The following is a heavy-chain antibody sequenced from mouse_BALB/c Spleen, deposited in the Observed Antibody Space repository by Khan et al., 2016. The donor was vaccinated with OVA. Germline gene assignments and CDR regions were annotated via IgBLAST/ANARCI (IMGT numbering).Heavy chain of an antibody. D-gene: IGHD1-1*02. J-gene: IGHJ3*01. Sequence: VHLNQSGAELVKPGASVRLSCKASGYTFTSYYLYWVKQRPGQGLEWIGDINPSNGGTNFSEKFKSKATLTVDKSSSTAYMQLSSLTSEDSAVYYCTRSGYGTFAYWGQGNVVTVSA. CDR2: INPSNGGT. CDR1: GYTFTSYY. CDR3: TRSGYGTFAY. V-gene: IGHV1S81*02.